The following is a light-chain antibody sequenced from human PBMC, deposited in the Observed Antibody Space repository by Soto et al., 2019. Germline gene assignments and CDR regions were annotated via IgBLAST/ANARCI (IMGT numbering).Light chain of an antibody. CDR1: SSDVGGYNY. J-gene: IGLJ2*01. CDR3: SSYAGSNNLI. CDR2: EVT. Sequence: QSALPQPPSASGSPGQSVTISCTGTSSDVGGYNYVFWYQHHPGKAPKVMIYEVTKRPSGVPDRFSGSKSGNTASLTVSGLQAEDEADYYCSSYAGSNNLIFGGGTKLSVL. V-gene: IGLV2-8*01.